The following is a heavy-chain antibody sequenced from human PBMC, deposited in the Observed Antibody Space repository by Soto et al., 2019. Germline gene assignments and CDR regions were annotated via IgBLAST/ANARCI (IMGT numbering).Heavy chain of an antibody. CDR3: ARSPRSISAGGIDY. CDR2: IYHTGTT. CDR1: GGSISSSNL. V-gene: IGHV4-4*02. J-gene: IGHJ4*02. D-gene: IGHD6-13*01. Sequence: QVQLQESGPGLVKPSGTLSLTCAVSGGSISSSNLWTWVRQPPGKGLEWIGEIYHTGTTNYNPSRKSRVPISVHKCKNHFSLKLNSVTAADAAMYYGARSPRSISAGGIDYWGQGILVTVSS.